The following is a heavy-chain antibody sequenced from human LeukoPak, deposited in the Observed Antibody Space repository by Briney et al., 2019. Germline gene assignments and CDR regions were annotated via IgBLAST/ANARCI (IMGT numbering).Heavy chain of an antibody. CDR3: ARESIAAAGTPGGLVWFDP. CDR1: GCTFISYA. CDR2: IIPIFGTA. J-gene: IGHJ5*02. V-gene: IGHV1-69*01. Sequence: GSSLKVSCQASGCTFISYAISWVRPAPGQGLEWMGGIIPIFGTANYAPKFQGRVTITADESTSTAYMELSSLRSEDTAVYYCARESIAAAGTPGGLVWFDPWGQGTLVTVSS. D-gene: IGHD6-13*01.